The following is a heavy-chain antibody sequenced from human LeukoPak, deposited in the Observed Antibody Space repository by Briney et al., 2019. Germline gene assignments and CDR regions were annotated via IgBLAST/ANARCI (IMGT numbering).Heavy chain of an antibody. CDR3: ARGVVGATTGAYFFDY. J-gene: IGHJ4*02. CDR1: GGTFSSYA. Sequence: GASVKVSCKASGGTFSSYAISWVRQAPGQGLEWMGGIIPIFGTANYAQKFQGRVTIIADESTSTAYMELSSLRSEDTAVYYCARGVVGATTGAYFFDYWGRGTLVTVSS. CDR2: IIPIFGTA. V-gene: IGHV1-69*13. D-gene: IGHD1-26*01.